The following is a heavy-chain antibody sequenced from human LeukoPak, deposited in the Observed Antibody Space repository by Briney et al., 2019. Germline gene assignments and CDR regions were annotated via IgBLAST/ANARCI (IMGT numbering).Heavy chain of an antibody. CDR3: AKEYSVRNQFDY. J-gene: IGHJ4*02. Sequence: GGSLRLSCAASGFTFSTYGMNWVRQAPGKGLEWVSAISAGGGNTYYADSVKGRFTISRDNSKNTLFLEMNSLRAEDAAVYYCAKEYSVRNQFDYWGQGTLVAVSS. CDR2: ISAGGGNT. D-gene: IGHD1-14*01. CDR1: GFTFSTYG. V-gene: IGHV3-23*01.